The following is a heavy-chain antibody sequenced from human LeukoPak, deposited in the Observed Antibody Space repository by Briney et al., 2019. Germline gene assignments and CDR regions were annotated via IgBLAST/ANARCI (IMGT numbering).Heavy chain of an antibody. CDR3: AAQYYYDSSGYELDY. CDR1: GFTFSSYG. CDR2: IRYGGSNK. D-gene: IGHD3-22*01. Sequence: GGSLRLSCAASGFTFSSYGMHWVRQAPGKGLEWVAFIRYGGSNKYYADSVKGRFTISRDNSKNTLYLQMNSLRAEDTAVYYCAAQYYYDSSGYELDYWGQGTLVTVSS. J-gene: IGHJ4*02. V-gene: IGHV3-30*02.